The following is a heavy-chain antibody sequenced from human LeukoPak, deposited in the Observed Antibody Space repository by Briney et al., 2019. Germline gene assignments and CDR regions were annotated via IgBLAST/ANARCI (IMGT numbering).Heavy chain of an antibody. D-gene: IGHD6-19*01. CDR1: GFTFASHA. J-gene: IGHJ4*02. CDR3: AKSEGSSSARRFDY. V-gene: IGHV3-23*01. CDR2: ISAGGENT. Sequence: GASLRLSCAASGFTFASHAMSWARQAPGKGLEWVSAISAGGENTDYADSVKGRFTISRDNSKNTLYLQVNSLRAEDTAAYYCAKSEGSSSARRFDYWGQGTLVTVSS.